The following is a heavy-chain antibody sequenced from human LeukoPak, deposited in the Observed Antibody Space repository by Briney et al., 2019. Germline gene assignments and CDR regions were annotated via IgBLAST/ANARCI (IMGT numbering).Heavy chain of an antibody. Sequence: PXETLSLTCTVSGGSISSYYWSWIRQPPGKGLEWIGYIYYSGSTNYNPSLKSRVTISVKTNKNQFSLKLSSVTAADTAVYYCARVTGYMIEDYFDYWGQGTLVTVSS. CDR1: GGSISSYY. CDR3: ARVTGYMIEDYFDY. J-gene: IGHJ4*02. CDR2: IYYSGST. D-gene: IGHD3-22*01. V-gene: IGHV4-59*01.